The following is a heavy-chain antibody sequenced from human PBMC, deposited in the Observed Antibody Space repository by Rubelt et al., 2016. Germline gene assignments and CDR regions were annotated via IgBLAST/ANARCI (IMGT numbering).Heavy chain of an antibody. Sequence: GLEWVSCISGSGTPMYYADSVKGRFTISRGNAKNSLYLQMNSLRVEDTAIYYCARRCDYFDYWGQGTLVPVSS. J-gene: IGHJ4*02. CDR3: ARRCDYFDY. V-gene: IGHV3-11*01. CDR2: ISGSGTPM.